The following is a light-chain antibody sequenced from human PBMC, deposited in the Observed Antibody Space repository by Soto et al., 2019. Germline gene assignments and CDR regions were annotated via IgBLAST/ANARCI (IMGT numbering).Light chain of an antibody. V-gene: IGKV3-11*01. CDR2: GAS. CDR1: QSLSKS. Sequence: IFLTQSPSTLPLSPGERATLSCRASQSLSKSLVWYQQKPGQAPRLLIDGASNRPTGIPARFSGSGSGTDFTLTISSLEPEDFEVYFCQQRSSWPLTFGGGTKVDIK. CDR3: QQRSSWPLT. J-gene: IGKJ4*02.